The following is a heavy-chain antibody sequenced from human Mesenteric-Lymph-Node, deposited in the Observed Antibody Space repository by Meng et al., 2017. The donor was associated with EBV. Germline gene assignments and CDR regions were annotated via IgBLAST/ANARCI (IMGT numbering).Heavy chain of an antibody. CDR1: VGTFSSYA. CDR2: IIPIFGRA. Sequence: QVQLVQSGAEVKKXXSSVKASXKVSVGTFSSYAISWVRQAPGQGLEWMGGIIPIFGRANYTQKFQGRVMITADKSTSTVYMELSSLRSEDTAVYYCARGPGDSSGYYYFYWGQGTLVTVSS. V-gene: IGHV1-69*06. CDR3: ARGPGDSSGYYYFY. D-gene: IGHD3-22*01. J-gene: IGHJ4*02.